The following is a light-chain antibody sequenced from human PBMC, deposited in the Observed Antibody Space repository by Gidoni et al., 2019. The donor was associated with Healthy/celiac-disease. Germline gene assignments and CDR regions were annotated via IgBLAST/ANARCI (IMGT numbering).Light chain of an antibody. Sequence: DLVMTQSPFPLLVTPGEPASISCRSSQSIRHSNGYNSLDRYRQKPGQSPQLLIYLGSNRASGVPVRFSGSGSGTEFTLKISRVEAKDVGVYYCMQALQTPLTWTFGQGTKVEIK. CDR1: QSIRHSNGYNS. J-gene: IGKJ1*01. CDR3: MQALQTPLTWT. CDR2: LGS. V-gene: IGKV2-28*01.